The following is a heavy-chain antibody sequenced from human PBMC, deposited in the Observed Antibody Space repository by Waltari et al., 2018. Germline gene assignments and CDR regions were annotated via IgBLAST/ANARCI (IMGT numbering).Heavy chain of an antibody. D-gene: IGHD1-1*01. CDR3: ARVGGGDGYNFEYFQH. Sequence: QVQLQQWGAGLLKPSETLSLTSDVYAGSFSGSYWTWSRQPPGKGLELIGEINHSGSTNYNPSLKSRVTISVDTSKNQFSLKLSSVTAADTAVYYCARVGGGDGYNFEYFQHWGQGTLVTVSS. J-gene: IGHJ1*01. V-gene: IGHV4-34*01. CDR2: INHSGST. CDR1: AGSFSGSY.